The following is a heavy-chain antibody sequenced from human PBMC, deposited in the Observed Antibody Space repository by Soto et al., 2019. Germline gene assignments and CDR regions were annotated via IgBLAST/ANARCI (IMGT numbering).Heavy chain of an antibody. Sequence: QLQLQESGPGLVKPSETLSLTCTVSGGSISSSSYYWGWIRQPPGKGLEWIGSIYYSGSTFYSPSLRRRVTISVDTSKNQFSLRVSSVTAADTAVYCCAREYSSAPHYWGHGTLVTVSS. V-gene: IGHV4-39*02. CDR1: GGSISSSSYY. D-gene: IGHD6-25*01. J-gene: IGHJ4*01. CDR3: AREYSSAPHY. CDR2: IYYSGST.